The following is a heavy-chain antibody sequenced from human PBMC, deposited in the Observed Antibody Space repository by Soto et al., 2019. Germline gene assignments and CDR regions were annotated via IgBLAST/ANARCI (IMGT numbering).Heavy chain of an antibody. V-gene: IGHV4-31*03. CDR1: GAALNSGNYY. CDR2: IYVTGAV. CDR3: ARLRIATNNYKWFDP. D-gene: IGHD2-21*01. Sequence: SETLSLTCSVSGAALNSGNYYWSWIRQVPGEGLEWIGHIYVTGAVDYNPSLRDRITISQDTSERQFSLNLRLVTAADTAVYYCARLRIATNNYKWFDPWGQGTLVTVSS. J-gene: IGHJ5*02.